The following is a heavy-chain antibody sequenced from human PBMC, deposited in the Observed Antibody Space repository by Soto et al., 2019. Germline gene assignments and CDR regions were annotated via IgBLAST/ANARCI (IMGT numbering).Heavy chain of an antibody. CDR3: ARAYYGSGSYYRYYYYGMDV. CDR2: INPSGGST. Sequence: ASVKVSCTASGYTFTSYYMHWVRQAPGQGLEWMGIINPSGGSTIYAQKFQGRVTMTEDTSTDTAYMELSSLRSEDTAVYYCARAYYGSGSYYRYYYYGMDVWGQGTTVTVSS. J-gene: IGHJ6*02. CDR1: GYTFTSYY. D-gene: IGHD3-10*01. V-gene: IGHV1-46*01.